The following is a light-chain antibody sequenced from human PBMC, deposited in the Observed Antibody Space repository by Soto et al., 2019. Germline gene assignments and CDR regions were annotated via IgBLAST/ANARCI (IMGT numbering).Light chain of an antibody. Sequence: EIVMTQSPATLSVSPGERATLSCRASQSVGGDVAWYQQKPGQAPRLLIYGASTRATGVPARFSGSGSGTEFTLTINSLQSEDSAVYYCQRYNNWPLTFGGGIKVDIK. CDR1: QSVGGD. J-gene: IGKJ4*01. V-gene: IGKV3-15*01. CDR3: QRYNNWPLT. CDR2: GAS.